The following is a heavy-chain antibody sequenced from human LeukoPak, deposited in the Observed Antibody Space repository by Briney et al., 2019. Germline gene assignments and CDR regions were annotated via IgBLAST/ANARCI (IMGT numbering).Heavy chain of an antibody. Sequence: GGSLRLSCAASGFTFSSYAIYWVRQAPGKGLEWVSDIGGSGDSTYYADSVKGRFTISRDNSMNTLYLQMNSLRGEDTAIYYCARQSTFGYFFDYWGQGTLVTVSS. CDR3: ARQSTFGYFFDY. D-gene: IGHD2-2*01. CDR2: IGGSGDST. J-gene: IGHJ4*02. CDR1: GFTFSSYA. V-gene: IGHV3-23*01.